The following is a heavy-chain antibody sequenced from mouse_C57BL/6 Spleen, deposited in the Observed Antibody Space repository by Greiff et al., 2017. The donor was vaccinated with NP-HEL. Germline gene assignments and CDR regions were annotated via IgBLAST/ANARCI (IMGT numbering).Heavy chain of an antibody. CDR3: ARSSRISDYYGSSYAFDY. CDR1: GYAFSSYW. V-gene: IGHV1-80*01. D-gene: IGHD1-1*01. Sequence: QVQLQQSGAELVKPGASVKISCKASGYAFSSYWMNWVKQRPGKGLEWIGQIYPGDGDTNYNGKFKGKATLTADKSSSTAYMQLSSLTSEDSAVYFCARSSRISDYYGSSYAFDYWGQGTTLTVSS. J-gene: IGHJ2*01. CDR2: IYPGDGDT.